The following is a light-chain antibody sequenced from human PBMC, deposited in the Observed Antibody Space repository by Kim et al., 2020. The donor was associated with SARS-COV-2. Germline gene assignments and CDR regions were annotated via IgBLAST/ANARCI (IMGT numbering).Light chain of an antibody. V-gene: IGKV3-15*01. CDR3: QQYDDWPRT. CDR2: GAS. J-gene: IGKJ1*01. Sequence: VSPGERAPPSCRARQSVSSNLAWYQEKPGQAPRLLTYGASTRANGIPASFSGSGYGTEFTLTISSLQSEDFAVYYCQQYDDWPRTFGQGTKVDIK. CDR1: QSVSSN.